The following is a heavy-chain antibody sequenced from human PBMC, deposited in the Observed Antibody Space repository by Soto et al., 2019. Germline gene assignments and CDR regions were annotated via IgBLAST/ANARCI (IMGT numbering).Heavy chain of an antibody. CDR2: IFHTGFT. J-gene: IGHJ5*02. CDR1: GYSISSGFY. D-gene: IGHD1-20*01. V-gene: IGHV4-38-2*01. CDR3: ARGGVYNSNPETWFDA. Sequence: SETLSLTCAVSGYSISSGFYWGWIRQSPGRGLEWFGNIFHTGFTYYNPSLKSRVTISVDKSKNQISLELASVTAADTAVYYCARGGVYNSNPETWFDAWGQGTQVTVSS.